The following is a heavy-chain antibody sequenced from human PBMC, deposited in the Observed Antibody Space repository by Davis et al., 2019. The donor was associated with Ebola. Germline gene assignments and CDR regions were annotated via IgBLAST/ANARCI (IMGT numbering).Heavy chain of an antibody. V-gene: IGHV3-66*01. D-gene: IGHD2-15*01. CDR1: GFTVSSNY. Sequence: GESLTISCAASGFTVSSNYMSWVRQAPGKGLEWVSVIYSGGSTYYADSVKGRFTISRDNSKNTLYLQMNSLRAEDTAVYYCARVSGDIVFDGMDVWGQGTTVTVSS. J-gene: IGHJ6*02. CDR3: ARVSGDIVFDGMDV. CDR2: IYSGGST.